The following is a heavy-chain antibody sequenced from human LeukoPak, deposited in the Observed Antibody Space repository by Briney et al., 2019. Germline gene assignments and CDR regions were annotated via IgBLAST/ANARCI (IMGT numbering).Heavy chain of an antibody. D-gene: IGHD2-2*01. Sequence: GGSLRLSCAASGFTFTGNSMHWVRQAPGKGLEWVAFIRYDGSNKYYADSVKGRFTISRDNSKNTLYLQMNSLRAEDTAVYYCAKYCSSTSCYYNWFDPWGQGTLVTVSS. CDR2: IRYDGSNK. CDR3: AKYCSSTSCYYNWFDP. V-gene: IGHV3-30*02. CDR1: GFTFTGNS. J-gene: IGHJ5*02.